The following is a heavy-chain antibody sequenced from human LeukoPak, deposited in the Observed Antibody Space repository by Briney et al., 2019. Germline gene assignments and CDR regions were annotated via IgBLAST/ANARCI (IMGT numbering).Heavy chain of an antibody. D-gene: IGHD5-18*01. CDR1: GFSLSTSGMC. Sequence: SGPALVKPTQTLTLTCTFSGFSLSTSGMCVSWIRQPPGKALEWLARIDWDDDKYYSTSLKTRLTISKDTSKNQVVLTMTNMDPVDTATYYCARIYSYGAQSDHWGQGTLVTVSS. CDR3: ARIYSYGAQSDH. V-gene: IGHV2-70*11. CDR2: IDWDDDK. J-gene: IGHJ4*02.